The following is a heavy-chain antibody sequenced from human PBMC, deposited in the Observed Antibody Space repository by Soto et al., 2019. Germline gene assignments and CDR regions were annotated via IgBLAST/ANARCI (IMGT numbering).Heavy chain of an antibody. Sequence: ASVKVSCKASGYTFTSYDSNWVRQATGQGLEWMGWMNPNSGNTGYAQKFQGRVTMTRNTSISTAYMELSSLRSEDTAVYYCARGPLYYYGSGSYYWFDPWGQGTLVTVSS. CDR3: ARGPLYYYGSGSYYWFDP. D-gene: IGHD3-10*01. CDR1: GYTFTSYD. V-gene: IGHV1-8*01. J-gene: IGHJ5*02. CDR2: MNPNSGNT.